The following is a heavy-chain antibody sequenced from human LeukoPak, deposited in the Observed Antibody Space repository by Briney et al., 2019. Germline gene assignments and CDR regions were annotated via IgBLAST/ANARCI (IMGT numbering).Heavy chain of an antibody. CDR1: GFTFDNYG. Sequence: GGSLRLSCAASGFTFDNYGMYWVRQAPAEGREGGSGINWNGGSTDYADSVKGRFTISRDNAKNSLYLQMNNLRAEDTALYYCARAPQTGYYDSSGYKLPDYWGQGTLVTVSS. J-gene: IGHJ4*02. CDR2: INWNGGST. CDR3: ARAPQTGYYDSSGYKLPDY. D-gene: IGHD3-22*01. V-gene: IGHV3-20*04.